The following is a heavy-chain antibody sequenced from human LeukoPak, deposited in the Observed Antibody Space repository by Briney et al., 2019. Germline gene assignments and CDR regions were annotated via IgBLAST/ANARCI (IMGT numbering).Heavy chain of an antibody. V-gene: IGHV3-21*01. Sequence: GGSLRLSCAASGFTFSSYSMNWVRQAPGKGLEWVPSISSSSSYIYYADSVKGRFTISRDNAKNSLYLQMNSLRAEDTAVYYCARDQGIAAAGINDAFDIWGQGTMVTVSS. D-gene: IGHD6-13*01. J-gene: IGHJ3*02. CDR3: ARDQGIAAAGINDAFDI. CDR2: ISSSSSYI. CDR1: GFTFSSYS.